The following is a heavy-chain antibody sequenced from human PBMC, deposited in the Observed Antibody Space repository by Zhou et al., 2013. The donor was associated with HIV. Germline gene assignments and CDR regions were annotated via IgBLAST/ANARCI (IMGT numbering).Heavy chain of an antibody. V-gene: IGHV1-69*05. CDR2: IIPIFGTA. Sequence: QAQLVQSGAEVKKPGSSVKVSCKASGGTFSSYAISWVRQAPGQGLEWMGGIIPIFGTANYAQKFQGRVTITTDESTSTAYMELSSLRSEDTAVYYCARGPTYYDFWSGYPYYYYYMDVWGKGTTVTVSS. J-gene: IGHJ6*03. CDR1: GGTFSSYA. CDR3: ARGPTYYDFWSGYPYYYYYMDV. D-gene: IGHD3-3*01.